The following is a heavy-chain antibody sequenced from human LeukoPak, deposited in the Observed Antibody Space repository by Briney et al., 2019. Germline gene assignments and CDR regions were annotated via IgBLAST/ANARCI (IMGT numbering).Heavy chain of an antibody. D-gene: IGHD1/OR15-1a*01. V-gene: IGHV1-2*02. CDR1: GYTFTGYY. J-gene: IGHJ4*02. CDR2: TNPNSGGT. CDR3: ARVNKRGYYFDY. Sequence: ASAKVSCKASGYTFTGYYMHWVRQAPGQGLEWMGWTNPNSGGTNYAQKFQGRVTMTRDTSISTAYMELSRLRSDDTAVYYCARVNKRGYYFDYWGQGTLVTVSS.